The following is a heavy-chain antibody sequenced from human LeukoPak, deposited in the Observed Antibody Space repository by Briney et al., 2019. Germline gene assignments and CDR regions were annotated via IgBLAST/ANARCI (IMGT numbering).Heavy chain of an antibody. CDR1: GYTFTGYY. Sequence: ASVKVSCKASGYTFTGYYIHWVRQAPGQGLEWMGWINPNNGGTNYAQKFQGRVTMARDTSISAAYMELSRLSSDDTAVYYCASGYDRPSYFYYHMDVWGKGTTVIVSS. CDR3: ASGYDRPSYFYYHMDV. CDR2: INPNNGGT. V-gene: IGHV1-2*02. J-gene: IGHJ6*03. D-gene: IGHD3-3*01.